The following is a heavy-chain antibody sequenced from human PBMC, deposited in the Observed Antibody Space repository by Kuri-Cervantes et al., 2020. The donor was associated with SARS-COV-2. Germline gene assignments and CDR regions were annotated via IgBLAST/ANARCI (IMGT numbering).Heavy chain of an antibody. CDR3: ARPRDSSGYEGWFDP. Sequence: GSLRLSCTVSGGSIGSDKYYRGWIRQHPGKGLEWIGYIYYSGSTYYNPSLKSRVTISVDTSENQFSLKLSSVTAADTAVYYCARPRDSSGYEGWFDPWGQGTLVTVSS. CDR1: GGSIGSDKYY. D-gene: IGHD3-22*01. CDR2: IYYSGST. J-gene: IGHJ5*02. V-gene: IGHV4-39*01.